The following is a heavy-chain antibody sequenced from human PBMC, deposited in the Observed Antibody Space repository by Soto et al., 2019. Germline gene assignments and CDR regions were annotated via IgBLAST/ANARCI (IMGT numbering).Heavy chain of an antibody. J-gene: IGHJ6*02. CDR3: ARNSGSYPGGDYYYGMDV. Sequence: GESLKISCKGSGYSFTSYWIGWVRQMPGKGLEWMGIIYPGDSDTRYSPSFQGQVTISADKSISTAYLQWSSLKASDTAMYYCARNSGSYPGGDYYYGMDVWGQGTTVTVSS. CDR1: GYSFTSYW. CDR2: IYPGDSDT. V-gene: IGHV5-51*01. D-gene: IGHD1-26*01.